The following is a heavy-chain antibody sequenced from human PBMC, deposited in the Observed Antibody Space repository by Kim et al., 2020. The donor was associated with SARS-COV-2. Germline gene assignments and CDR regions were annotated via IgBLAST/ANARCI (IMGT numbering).Heavy chain of an antibody. CDR3: ARDSWYYDFWSGYYPSGGYYYYYMDV. V-gene: IGHV3-30*04. CDR2: ISYDGSNK. CDR1: GFTFSSYA. J-gene: IGHJ6*03. Sequence: GGSLRLSCAASGFTFSSYAMHWVRQAPGKGLEWVAVISYDGSNKYYADSVKGRFTISRDNSKNTLYLQMNSLRAEDTAVYYCARDSWYYDFWSGYYPSGGYYYYYMDVWGKGTTVTVSS. D-gene: IGHD3-3*01.